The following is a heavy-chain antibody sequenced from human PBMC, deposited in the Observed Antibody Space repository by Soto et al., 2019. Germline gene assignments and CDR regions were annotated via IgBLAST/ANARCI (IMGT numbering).Heavy chain of an antibody. V-gene: IGHV1-8*01. CDR3: ARERGEIVAGEYYYYYMDV. Sequence: QVPLVQSGAEVKKPGASVKVSCKASGYTFTSYDINWVRQATGQGLEWMGWMNPNSGNTGYAQKFKGRVTMTRNTSISRANMELSSLRSEDTAVYYCARERGEIVAGEYYYYYMDVWGKGTTVTVSS. CDR1: GYTFTSYD. J-gene: IGHJ6*03. CDR2: MNPNSGNT. D-gene: IGHD2-15*01.